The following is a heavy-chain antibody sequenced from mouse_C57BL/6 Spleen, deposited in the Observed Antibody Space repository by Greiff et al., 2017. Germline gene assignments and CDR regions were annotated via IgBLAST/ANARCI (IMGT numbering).Heavy chain of an antibody. CDR2: IWGVGST. D-gene: IGHD2-1*01. Sequence: VQVVESGPGLVAPSQSLSITCTVSGFSLTSYGVDWVRQSPGKGLEWLGVIWGVGSTNYNSALKSRLSISKDNSKSQVFLKMNSLETDDTAMYYCARGYGKGYAMDYWGQGTSVTVSS. V-gene: IGHV2-6*01. J-gene: IGHJ4*01. CDR1: GFSLTSYG. CDR3: ARGYGKGYAMDY.